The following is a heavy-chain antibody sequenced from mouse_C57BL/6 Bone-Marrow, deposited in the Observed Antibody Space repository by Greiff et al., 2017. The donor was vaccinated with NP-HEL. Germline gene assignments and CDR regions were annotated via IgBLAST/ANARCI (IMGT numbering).Heavy chain of an antibody. CDR2: IDPENGDT. D-gene: IGHD2-1*01. Sequence: VQLQQSGAELVRPGASVKLSCSASGFNIKDDYMHWVKQRPEQGLEWIGWIDPENGDTEYASKFQGKATITADTSSNTAYLQLSSLTSEDTAVYYCTTPNYEGAMDYWGQGTSVTVSS. J-gene: IGHJ4*01. CDR1: GFNIKDDY. CDR3: TTPNYEGAMDY. V-gene: IGHV14-4*01.